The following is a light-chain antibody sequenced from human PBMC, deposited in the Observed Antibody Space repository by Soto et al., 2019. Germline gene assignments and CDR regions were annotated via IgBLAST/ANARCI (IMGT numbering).Light chain of an antibody. V-gene: IGKV1-39*01. CDR1: QSISTH. J-gene: IGKJ4*01. CDR2: DAS. Sequence: DIQMTQSPSSLSASVGDRVAITCRTSQSISTHLNWYQQKPGRPPKLLIYDASTLQGGVPSRFSGGGSGTDFTLTITSLQPEDFATYYCQQSHNTPNTFGGGTRVVI. CDR3: QQSHNTPNT.